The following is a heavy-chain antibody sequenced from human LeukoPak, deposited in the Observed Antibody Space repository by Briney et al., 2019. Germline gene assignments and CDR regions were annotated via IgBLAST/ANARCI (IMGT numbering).Heavy chain of an antibody. D-gene: IGHD2-2*03. V-gene: IGHV3-72*01. Sequence: GGSLRLSRVTSVFTLSDHFMDRVRQAPGGGLEWLGRIRNKANGYSTTYAASLRGRFALSRDDSRNSVFLQMNSLEVDDTAVYYCTRVDIGNYGDFDYWGQGVQVTVSS. J-gene: IGHJ4*02. CDR1: VFTLSDHF. CDR3: TRVDIGNYGDFDY. CDR2: IRNKANGYST.